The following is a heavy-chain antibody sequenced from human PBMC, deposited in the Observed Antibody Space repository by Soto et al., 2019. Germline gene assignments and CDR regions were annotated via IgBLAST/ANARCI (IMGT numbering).Heavy chain of an antibody. V-gene: IGHV1-46*01. CDR3: ARDPGYTSFPPPFDY. CDR2: INPSGGIT. J-gene: IGHJ4*02. CDR1: GYTFTSYY. Sequence: ASVKFSCKACGYTFTSYYMHWVRQAPGQGLEWMGIINPSGGITSYAQKFQGRVTMTRDTSTSTVYMELSSLRSEDTAVYYCARDPGYTSFPPPFDYWGQGTLVTVSS. D-gene: IGHD5-18*01.